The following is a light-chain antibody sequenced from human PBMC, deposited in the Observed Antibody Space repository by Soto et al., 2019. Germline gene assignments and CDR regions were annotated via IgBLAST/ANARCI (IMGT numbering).Light chain of an antibody. CDR1: QSLTSSY. Sequence: EIVLTQSPGTLSLSPGERVTLSCRASQSLTSSYLAWYQQKPGQAPRLLIYGASSRATGIPDRVSGSGSGTDFTLTISRLELEDFAVYYCQHYESSPPSYTFGQGTKLEIK. CDR3: QHYESSPPSYT. CDR2: GAS. V-gene: IGKV3-20*01. J-gene: IGKJ2*01.